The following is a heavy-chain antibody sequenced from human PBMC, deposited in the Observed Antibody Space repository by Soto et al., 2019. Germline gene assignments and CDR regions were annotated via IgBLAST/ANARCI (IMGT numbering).Heavy chain of an antibody. Sequence: SETLSLTCAVYGGSFSGYYWTWIRQSPEKGLEWIGEVNHSGTTYYNPSLKTRVTISVHTPKNQFSRKMSSVTAADTAVYYCARGIGYCSSINCYSSRRLRFDSWGQGTLVTVSS. CDR3: ARGIGYCSSINCYSSRRLRFDS. CDR2: VNHSGTT. D-gene: IGHD2-2*01. V-gene: IGHV4-34*01. J-gene: IGHJ4*02. CDR1: GGSFSGYY.